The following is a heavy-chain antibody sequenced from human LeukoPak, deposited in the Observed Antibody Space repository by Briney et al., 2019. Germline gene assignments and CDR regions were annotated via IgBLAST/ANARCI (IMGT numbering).Heavy chain of an antibody. D-gene: IGHD6-13*01. V-gene: IGHV4-34*01. CDR2: INHSGST. J-gene: IGHJ4*02. CDR1: GGSFSGYY. Sequence: PSETLSLTCAVYGGSFSGYYWSWIRQPPGKGLEWIGEINHSGSTNYNPSLKSRVTISVDTSKNQFSLNLSSVTAADTAVYYCASGSSSWYLDYWGQGTLVTVSS. CDR3: ASGSSSWYLDY.